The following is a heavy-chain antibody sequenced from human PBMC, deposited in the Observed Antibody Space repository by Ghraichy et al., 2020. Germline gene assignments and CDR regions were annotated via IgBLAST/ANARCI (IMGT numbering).Heavy chain of an antibody. CDR1: GFTFSSYS. D-gene: IGHD3-22*01. Sequence: GGSLRLSCAASGFTFSSYSMNWVRQAPGKGLEWVSSISSSSSYIYYADSVKGRFTISRDNAKNSLYMQMNSLRAEDTAVYYCARDLQGARKTVITKGDFDYWGQGTLVTVSS. V-gene: IGHV3-21*01. CDR2: ISSSSSYI. CDR3: ARDLQGARKTVITKGDFDY. J-gene: IGHJ4*02.